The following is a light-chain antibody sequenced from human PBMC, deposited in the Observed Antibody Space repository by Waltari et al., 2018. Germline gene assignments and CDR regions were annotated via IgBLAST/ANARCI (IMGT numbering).Light chain of an antibody. V-gene: IGLV2-23*02. CDR2: EVN. CDR3: CSYAGSNTFVL. J-gene: IGLJ2*01. Sequence: QSALTQPASVSGSPGQSLTISCTGTSSDVGFYNLVSWYQQHPGKAPKLIIFEVNKRPSGISNRVSASKSGNTASLTISALQAEDEADYYCCSYAGSNTFVLVGGGTTLTVL. CDR1: SSDVGFYNL.